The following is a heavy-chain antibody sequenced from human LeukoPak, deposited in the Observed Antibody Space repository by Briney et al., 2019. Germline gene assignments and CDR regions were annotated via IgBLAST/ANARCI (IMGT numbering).Heavy chain of an antibody. CDR1: GYSISSGYY. V-gene: IGHV4-38-2*01. CDR3: ARSVTDFWSGYYTFRYFDY. J-gene: IGHJ4*02. CDR2: IYHSGST. D-gene: IGHD3-3*01. Sequence: SETLSLTCAVSGYSISSGYYGGWIRQPPGKGLEWSGSIYHSGSTYYNPSLKSRVTISVDTSKNQFSLKLSSVTAADTAVYYCARSVTDFWSGYYTFRYFDYWGQGTLVTVSS.